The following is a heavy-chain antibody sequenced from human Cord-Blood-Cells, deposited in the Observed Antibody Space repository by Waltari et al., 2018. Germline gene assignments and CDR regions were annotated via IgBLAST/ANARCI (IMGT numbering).Heavy chain of an antibody. CDR2: IKQEGSGK. D-gene: IGHD3-16*01. J-gene: IGHJ4*02. Sequence: EVQLVESGGGLVQPGGSLRLSCAASGFTFSSYWMSWVRQAPGEGRGGVANIKQEGSGKYYVDSVKGRFTNTRDNPKNSLYLQMNSLRAEDTAVYYWARGGGADYWGQGTLVTVSS. CDR3: ARGGGADY. V-gene: IGHV3-7*04. CDR1: GFTFSSYW.